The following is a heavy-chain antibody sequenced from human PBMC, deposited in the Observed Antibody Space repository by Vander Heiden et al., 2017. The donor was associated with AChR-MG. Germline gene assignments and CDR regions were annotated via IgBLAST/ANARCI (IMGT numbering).Heavy chain of an antibody. CDR2: IYYRGST. D-gene: IGHD3-10*01. V-gene: IGHV4-39*01. Sequence: QPQLQESGPGLVKPSETLSLTCTVSGGSTSSSTYYWGWIRQPPGKGLEWIGTIYYRGSTYYNPSLKSRVTISVDTSKNQFSLKLSSVTAADTAVYYCGRQKEGFGEVFYGAFDICGQGTMVTVSS. J-gene: IGHJ3*02. CDR1: GGSTSSSTYY. CDR3: GRQKEGFGEVFYGAFDI.